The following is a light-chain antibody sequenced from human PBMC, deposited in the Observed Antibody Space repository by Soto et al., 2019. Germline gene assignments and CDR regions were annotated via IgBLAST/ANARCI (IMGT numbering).Light chain of an antibody. Sequence: DIQMTQSPSSLSASVGDRVTITCRASQGISNYLAWYQQKPGKVPKLLIYVASTLQSGVPSRLSGSGSGTDFTLTISSLQTEDVATYYCQKYNSPFTFGPGTKVDIK. J-gene: IGKJ3*01. V-gene: IGKV1-27*01. CDR1: QGISNY. CDR3: QKYNSPFT. CDR2: VAS.